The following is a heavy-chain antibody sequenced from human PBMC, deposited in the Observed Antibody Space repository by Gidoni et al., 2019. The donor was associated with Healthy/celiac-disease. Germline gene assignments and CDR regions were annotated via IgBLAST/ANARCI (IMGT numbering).Heavy chain of an antibody. CDR3: ARDLLRGAYYYGMDV. D-gene: IGHD3-10*01. CDR1: GYTFTSYA. Sequence: QVQLVQSGAEGKKPGASVKVSCKASGYTFTSYAMHWVRQAPGQRLEWMGWINAGNGNTKYSQKFQGRVTITRDTSASTAYMELSSLRSEDTAVYYCARDLLRGAYYYGMDVWGQGTTVTVSS. CDR2: INAGNGNT. J-gene: IGHJ6*02. V-gene: IGHV1-3*01.